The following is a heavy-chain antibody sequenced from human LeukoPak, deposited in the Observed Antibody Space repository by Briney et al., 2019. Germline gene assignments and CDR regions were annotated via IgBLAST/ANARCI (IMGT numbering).Heavy chain of an antibody. D-gene: IGHD5-12*01. V-gene: IGHV4-59*05. CDR2: IYYSGST. Sequence: SETLSLTCTVSGGSISSYYWSWIRQPPGKGLEWMGSIYYSGSTYYNTSLKSRVTVSVDTSKNQFSLKLTSVTAADTAVYYCARGVWIYSYWGQGTLVTVS. J-gene: IGHJ4*02. CDR3: ARGVWIYSY. CDR1: GGSISSYY.